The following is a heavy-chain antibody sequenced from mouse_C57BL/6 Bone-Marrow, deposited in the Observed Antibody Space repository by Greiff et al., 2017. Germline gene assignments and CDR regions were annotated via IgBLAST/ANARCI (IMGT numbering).Heavy chain of an antibody. CDR2: IDPENGDT. CDR1: GFNIKDDY. J-gene: IGHJ3*01. Sequence: VHVKQSGAELVRPGASVKLSCTASGFNIKDDYMHWVKQRPEQGLEWIGWIDPENGDTEYASKFQGKATITADTSSNTAYLQLSSLTSEDTAVYYCTVYDGYYVFAYWGQGTLVTVSA. D-gene: IGHD2-3*01. CDR3: TVYDGYYVFAY. V-gene: IGHV14-4*01.